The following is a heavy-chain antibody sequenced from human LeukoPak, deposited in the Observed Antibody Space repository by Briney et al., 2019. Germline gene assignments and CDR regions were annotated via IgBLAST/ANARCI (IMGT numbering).Heavy chain of an antibody. CDR2: ISSSSIYI. CDR3: ARDLAPATGYEPRTFDF. CDR1: GFIFSSYT. Sequence: PGGSLRLSCAASGFIFSSYTMNWVRQAPGKGLEWVSSISSSSIYIYYADSVKGRFTISRDNAKNSLYLQMNSLKAEDTAVYYCARDLAPATGYEPRTFDFWGQGTLVTVSS. D-gene: IGHD5-12*01. V-gene: IGHV3-21*01. J-gene: IGHJ4*02.